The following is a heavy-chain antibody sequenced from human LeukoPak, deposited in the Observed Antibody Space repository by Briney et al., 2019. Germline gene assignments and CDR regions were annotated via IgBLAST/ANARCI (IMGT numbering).Heavy chain of an antibody. D-gene: IGHD6-19*01. J-gene: IGHJ6*03. V-gene: IGHV1-18*01. CDR2: ISAYDGNT. CDR1: GYTFTSYD. Sequence: ASVKVSCKASGYTFTSYDINWVRQATGQGLEWMGWISAYDGNTNYAQKLQGRVTMTTDTSTSTAYMELRSLRSDDTAVYYCARDRVAVAGTDMDVWGKGTTVTVSS. CDR3: ARDRVAVAGTDMDV.